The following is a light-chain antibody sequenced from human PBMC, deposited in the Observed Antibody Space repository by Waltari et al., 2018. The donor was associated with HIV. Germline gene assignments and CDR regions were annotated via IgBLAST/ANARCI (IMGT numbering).Light chain of an antibody. J-gene: IGLJ1*01. Sequence: QSALTQPASVSGSPGQSITISCTGTSSDVGGYNYVSVYQQHPGKAPKLMIYEVSNRTSGVSTRFAGSKSGHTASLTISGLQAEDEADYYCSSYTSSSTYVFGTGTKVTVL. CDR2: EVS. CDR3: SSYTSSSTYV. CDR1: SSDVGGYNY. V-gene: IGLV2-14*01.